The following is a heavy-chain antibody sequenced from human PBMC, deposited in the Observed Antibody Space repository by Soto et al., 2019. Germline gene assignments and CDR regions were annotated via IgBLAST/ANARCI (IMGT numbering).Heavy chain of an antibody. Sequence: GASVKVSCKASGYTFTSYAMHWVRQAPGQRLEWMGWINAGNGNTKYSQKFQGRVTMTRDTSASTAYMELRSLRSDDTAVYYCARAEVPVAYYYYYYYMDVWGKGTTVTVSS. CDR3: ARAEVPVAYYYYYYYMDV. CDR2: INAGNGNT. V-gene: IGHV1-3*01. D-gene: IGHD2-2*01. CDR1: GYTFTSYA. J-gene: IGHJ6*03.